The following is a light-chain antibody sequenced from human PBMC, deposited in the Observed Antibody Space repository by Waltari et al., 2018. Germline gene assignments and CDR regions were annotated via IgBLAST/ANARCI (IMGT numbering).Light chain of an antibody. J-gene: IGKJ5*01. CDR1: QSVTSN. V-gene: IGKV3-15*01. Sequence: EIVMTQSPATRSVSPGERATLSCRASQSVTSNLAWYQQKPGQAPRLLIYEASTRATGISARFSGSGSGTEFTLTISSLQSEDFAVYYCQQYNRWPPITFGQGTRLEIK. CDR2: EAS. CDR3: QQYNRWPPIT.